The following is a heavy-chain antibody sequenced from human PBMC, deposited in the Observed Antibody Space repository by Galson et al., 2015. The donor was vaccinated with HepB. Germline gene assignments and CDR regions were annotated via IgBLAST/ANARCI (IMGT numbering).Heavy chain of an antibody. J-gene: IGHJ6*03. Sequence: SVKVSCKASGGTFSRCAISWVRQAPGQGLEWMGRIIPILGHTNYAQKLQGRVTITADTSTSTVYMDLGSLRSEDTAVYYCARDGPDYYNSLGCMDAWGKGTTVAFSS. CDR3: ARDGPDYYNSLGCMDA. CDR2: IIPILGHT. CDR1: GGTFSRCA. V-gene: IGHV1-69*04. D-gene: IGHD3-22*01.